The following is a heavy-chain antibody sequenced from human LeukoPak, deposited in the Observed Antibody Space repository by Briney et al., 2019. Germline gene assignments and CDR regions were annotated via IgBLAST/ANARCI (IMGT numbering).Heavy chain of an antibody. Sequence: GGSLRLSCAASGFTFSSYAMSWVRQASGKGLEWVSGISGRGGSTYYADSVKGRFTISRDNAKNSLYLQMNSLGVEDTAVYYCATDSGYNAFDVWGQGTMVSVSS. V-gene: IGHV3-23*01. D-gene: IGHD5-12*01. CDR3: ATDSGYNAFDV. CDR1: GFTFSSYA. J-gene: IGHJ3*01. CDR2: ISGRGGST.